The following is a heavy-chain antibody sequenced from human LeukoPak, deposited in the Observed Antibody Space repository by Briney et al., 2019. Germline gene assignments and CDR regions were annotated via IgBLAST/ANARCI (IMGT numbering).Heavy chain of an antibody. Sequence: TGGSLRLSCAASGFTFSNHGMTWVRQAPGKGLEWVSAISDDGRNTYYADSVRGHFTISRDNSKRTLYLQMNSLRVDDTAIYYCAKRVPYSSSSVYLGSWGQGTLVTVSS. CDR1: GFTFSNHG. D-gene: IGHD6-6*01. CDR3: AKRVPYSSSSVYLGS. J-gene: IGHJ4*02. CDR2: ISDDGRNT. V-gene: IGHV3-23*01.